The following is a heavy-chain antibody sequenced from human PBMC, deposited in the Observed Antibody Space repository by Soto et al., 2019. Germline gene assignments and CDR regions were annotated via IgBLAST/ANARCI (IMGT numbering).Heavy chain of an antibody. V-gene: IGHV3-53*01. J-gene: IGHJ6*02. Sequence: GGSLRLSCAASGFTVSSNYMGWVRQAPGKGLEWVSVIYSGGSTYYADSVKGRFTISRDNAKNTLYLQMNSLRAEGTAVYYCARDGAAAGTAAGMDVWGQGTTVTVSS. CDR3: ARDGAAAGTAAGMDV. CDR2: IYSGGST. CDR1: GFTVSSNY. D-gene: IGHD6-13*01.